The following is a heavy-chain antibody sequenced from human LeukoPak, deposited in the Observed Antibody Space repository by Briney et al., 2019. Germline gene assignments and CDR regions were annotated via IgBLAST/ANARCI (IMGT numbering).Heavy chain of an antibody. J-gene: IGHJ4*02. D-gene: IGHD5/OR15-5a*01. CDR2: VNNDGSST. CDR1: GFTFGTDW. V-gene: IGHV3-74*03. Sequence: PGGALRLSCAASGFTFGTDWMHWVRQAPGKGPVWVSRVNNDGSSTTYADSVKRRFTISRDNAQNTLYLQMNSLRAEDTAVYYCAKGGLRVTDYWGQGTLVTVSS. CDR3: AKGGLRVTDY.